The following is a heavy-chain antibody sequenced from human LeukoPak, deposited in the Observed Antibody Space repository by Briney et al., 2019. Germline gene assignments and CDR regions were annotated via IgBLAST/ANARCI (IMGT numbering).Heavy chain of an antibody. CDR3: AKDRQGLGELSSLYYFDN. CDR1: GFTFSSYA. CDR2: ISGSGGTT. J-gene: IGHJ4*02. D-gene: IGHD3-16*02. Sequence: GGSLRLSCAASGFTFSSYAMSWVRQAPGKGLEWVSAISGSGGTTYYEDSVKGRFTISRDNSKSTLYLQMNSLRAEDTAAYYCAKDRQGLGELSSLYYFDNWGQGTLVTVSS. V-gene: IGHV3-23*01.